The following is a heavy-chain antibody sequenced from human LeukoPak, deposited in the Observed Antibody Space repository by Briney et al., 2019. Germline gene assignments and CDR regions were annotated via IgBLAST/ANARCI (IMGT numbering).Heavy chain of an antibody. D-gene: IGHD5-12*01. V-gene: IGHV4-59*01. Sequence: SETLSLTCTVSGGSISSYYWSWIRQPPGKGLQWIGNIYSSGSTNYNPSLKSRVSISVDTSKNHFSLKLRSVTAADTAIYYCARGGYSYGLWGQGTLVTVSS. CDR1: GGSISSYY. J-gene: IGHJ4*02. CDR3: ARGGYSYGL. CDR2: IYSSGST.